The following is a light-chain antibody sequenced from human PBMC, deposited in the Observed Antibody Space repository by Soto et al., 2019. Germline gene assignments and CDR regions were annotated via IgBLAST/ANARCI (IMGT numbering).Light chain of an antibody. CDR1: QSVSSSF. Sequence: EFVLTQSPGTLSLSPGERATLSCRASQSVSSSFLAWYQQKPGQAPRILIYGASTRATGIPDRFSGSGSGTDFTLTISRLEPEDLAVYYCQQYGSSPPLTFGGGTKVESK. CDR3: QQYGSSPPLT. J-gene: IGKJ4*01. CDR2: GAS. V-gene: IGKV3-20*01.